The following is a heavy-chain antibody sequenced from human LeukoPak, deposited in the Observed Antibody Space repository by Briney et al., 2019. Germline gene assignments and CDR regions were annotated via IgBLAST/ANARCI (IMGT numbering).Heavy chain of an antibody. CDR1: GFTLTNCA. CDR3: ATSRAVSY. J-gene: IGHJ4*02. CDR2: ISTSGDNT. Sequence: GGSLRLSCAASGFTLTNCAMSWVGQLQGKGLEWVSAISTSGDNTYYADSVKGRFTISRDNSKNTLYLQMNNLRAEDTAVYYCATSRAVSYWGQGTLVTVSS. V-gene: IGHV3-23*01.